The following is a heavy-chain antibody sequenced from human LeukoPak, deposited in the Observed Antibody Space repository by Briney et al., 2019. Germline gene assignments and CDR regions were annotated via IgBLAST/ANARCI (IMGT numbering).Heavy chain of an antibody. CDR1: GYTFTSYY. Sequence: ASVKVSCKASGYTFTSYYMHWVRQAPGQGLEWMGIINPSGGSTSYAQKFQGRVTMTRDTSTSTVYMELSSLRSEDTAVYYCARDSRDIVVVVAAALDYWGQGTLVTVSS. D-gene: IGHD2-15*01. J-gene: IGHJ4*02. CDR2: INPSGGST. CDR3: ARDSRDIVVVVAAALDY. V-gene: IGHV1-46*01.